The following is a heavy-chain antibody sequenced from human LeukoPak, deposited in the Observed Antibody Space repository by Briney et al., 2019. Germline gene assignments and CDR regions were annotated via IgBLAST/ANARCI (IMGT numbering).Heavy chain of an antibody. J-gene: IGHJ6*03. CDR2: INPNSGGT. D-gene: IGHD2-2*01. CDR1: GYTFTGYY. Sequence: ASVKVSCKASGYTFTGYYMHWVRQAPGQGLEWMGWINPNSGGTNYAQKFQGRVTMTRDTSISTAYMELSRLRSDDTAVYYCARFLRVCSSTSCYGVKAPSGYDYKRDYYYYYMDVWGKGTTVTVSS. V-gene: IGHV1-2*02. CDR3: ARFLRVCSSTSCYGVKAPSGYDYKRDYYYYYMDV.